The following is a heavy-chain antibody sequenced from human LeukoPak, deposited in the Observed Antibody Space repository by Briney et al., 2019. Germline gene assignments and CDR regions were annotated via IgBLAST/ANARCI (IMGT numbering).Heavy chain of an antibody. CDR1: GFTFSGYS. CDR3: ARVKRGDIVATISPRSAFDI. Sequence: GGSLRLSCAASGFTFSGYSMNWVRQAPGKGLEWVSSISSSSSYIYYADSVKGRFTISRDNAKNSLYLQMNSLRAEDTAVYYCARVKRGDIVATISPRSAFDIWGQGTMVTVSS. V-gene: IGHV3-21*01. D-gene: IGHD5-12*01. CDR2: ISSSSSYI. J-gene: IGHJ3*02.